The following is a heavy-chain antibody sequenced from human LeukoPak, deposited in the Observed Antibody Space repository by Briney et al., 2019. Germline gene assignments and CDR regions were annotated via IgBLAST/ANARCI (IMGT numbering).Heavy chain of an antibody. CDR1: GFTFDDYA. CDR2: ISRNSGSI. V-gene: IGHV3-9*01. J-gene: IGHJ4*02. Sequence: SLRLSCAASGFTFDDYAMHWVREAPGEGLEWVSGISRNSGSIGYADSVKGRFTISRDNAKNSLYLQMNSLRAEDTALYYCAKGQYYYDSSGYYYGYWGQGTLVTVSS. D-gene: IGHD3-22*01. CDR3: AKGQYYYDSSGYYYGY.